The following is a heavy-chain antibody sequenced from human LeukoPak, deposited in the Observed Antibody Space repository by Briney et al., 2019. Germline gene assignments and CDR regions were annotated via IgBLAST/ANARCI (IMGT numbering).Heavy chain of an antibody. Sequence: ASVKVSCKASGYTFTSYDINWVRQATGQGLEWMGWISAYNGHTNYAQKFQGRVTMTTDTSTSTAYMELRSLRSDDTALYYCAREGYCNSTSCDKPFDYWGQGTLVTVSS. J-gene: IGHJ4*02. V-gene: IGHV1-18*01. CDR3: AREGYCNSTSCDKPFDY. CDR1: GYTFTSYD. D-gene: IGHD2-2*01. CDR2: ISAYNGHT.